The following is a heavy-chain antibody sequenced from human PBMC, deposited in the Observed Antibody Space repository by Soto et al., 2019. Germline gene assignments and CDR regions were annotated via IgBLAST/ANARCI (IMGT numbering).Heavy chain of an antibody. V-gene: IGHV1-46*01. CDR3: ARILWFGELLDGEDAFDI. Sequence: ASVKVSCKASGYTFTSYYMHWVRQAPGQGLEWMGIINPSGGSTSYAQKFQGRVTMTRDTSTSTVYMGLSSLRSEDTAVYYCARILWFGELLDGEDAFDIWGQGTMVTVSS. CDR1: GYTFTSYY. CDR2: INPSGGST. J-gene: IGHJ3*02. D-gene: IGHD3-10*01.